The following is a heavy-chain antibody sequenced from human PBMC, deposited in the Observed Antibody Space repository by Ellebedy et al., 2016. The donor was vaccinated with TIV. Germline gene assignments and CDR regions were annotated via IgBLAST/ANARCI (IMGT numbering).Heavy chain of an antibody. CDR1: VNTFTNYY. CDR3: ATEIPESYYFDY. CDR2: IRPSGR. J-gene: IGHJ4*02. Sequence: AASVKVSCKASVNTFTNYYLHWFRHAPGQGLEWLGIIRPSGRVQKLQERVSMTRDTSTNTVFMELSNLKSDDTAVYYCATEIPESYYFDYWGQGTLVTVSS. D-gene: IGHD2-2*02. V-gene: IGHV1-46*04.